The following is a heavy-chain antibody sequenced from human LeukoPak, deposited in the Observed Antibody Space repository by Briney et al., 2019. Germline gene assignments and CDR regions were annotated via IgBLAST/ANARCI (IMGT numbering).Heavy chain of an antibody. D-gene: IGHD4-11*01. Sequence: GGSLRLSCVGTGFIFSDCGVNWVRQAPGKGLEWVSAISGSSMCTYYADSVKGRFTISRDNSQNTVYLQMTNLRAEDSAVYFCAKNPELDSFFSNYVDSWGQGTRVTVSS. J-gene: IGHJ5*01. CDR2: ISGSSMCT. V-gene: IGHV3-23*01. CDR1: GFIFSDCG. CDR3: AKNPELDSFFSNYVDS.